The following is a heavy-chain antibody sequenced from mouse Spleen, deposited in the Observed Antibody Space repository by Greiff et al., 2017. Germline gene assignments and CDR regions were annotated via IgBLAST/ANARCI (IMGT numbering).Heavy chain of an antibody. CDR3: AREGGYYVEAMDY. CDR2: ISSGGGST. V-gene: IGHV5-9*04. D-gene: IGHD2-3*01. CDR1: GFTFSSYY. J-gene: IGHJ4*01. Sequence: EVKLVESGGGLVKLGGSLKLSCAASGFTFSSYYMSWVRQTPEKRLEWVATISSGGGSTYYPDSVKGRFTISRDNAKNTLYLQMSSLNSEDTAVYYCAREGGYYVEAMDYWGQGTSVTVSS.